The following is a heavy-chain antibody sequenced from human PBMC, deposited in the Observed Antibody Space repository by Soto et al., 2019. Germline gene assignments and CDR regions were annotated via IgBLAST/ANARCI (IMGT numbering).Heavy chain of an antibody. D-gene: IGHD3-3*01. J-gene: IGHJ5*02. CDR1: GFTFSDFY. V-gene: IGHV3-11*01. Sequence: QVQLVESGGGLVKPGGSLRLSCAASGFTFSDFYMSWIRQAPGKGLEWVSYISSSGSTIYYADSVKGRFTISRDNAKNSLYLQMNSLRVEDTTVYYCARGGLRFLEWRRVGFDPWGQGTLVTVSS. CDR2: ISSSGSTI. CDR3: ARGGLRFLEWRRVGFDP.